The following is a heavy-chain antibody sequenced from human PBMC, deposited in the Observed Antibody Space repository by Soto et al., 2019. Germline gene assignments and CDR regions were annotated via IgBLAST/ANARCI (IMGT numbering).Heavy chain of an antibody. D-gene: IGHD3-10*01. CDR3: AKGESYYGSGSYPNWFDP. Sequence: GGSLRLSCAASGFTFSSYGMHWVRQAPGKGLEWVAVISYDGSNKYYADSVKGRFTISRDNSKNTLYLHMNSLRAEDTAVYYCAKGESYYGSGSYPNWFDPWGQGTLVTVSS. CDR2: ISYDGSNK. CDR1: GFTFSSYG. V-gene: IGHV3-30*18. J-gene: IGHJ5*02.